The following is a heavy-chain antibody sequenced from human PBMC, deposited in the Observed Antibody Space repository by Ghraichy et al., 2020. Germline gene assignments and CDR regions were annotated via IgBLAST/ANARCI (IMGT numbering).Heavy chain of an antibody. CDR2: INPNSGGT. D-gene: IGHD3-10*01. CDR1: GYTFTGYY. Sequence: ASLKVSCKASGYTFTGYYMPWVRQAPGQGLEWMGWINPNSGGTKYAQKFQGRVTMTSDTSINTAYMELSRLTSDDTAVFFCARGSYHGSRNFYEGLLYYWGQGTLVTVTS. V-gene: IGHV1-2*02. CDR3: ARGSYHGSRNFYEGLLYY. J-gene: IGHJ4*02.